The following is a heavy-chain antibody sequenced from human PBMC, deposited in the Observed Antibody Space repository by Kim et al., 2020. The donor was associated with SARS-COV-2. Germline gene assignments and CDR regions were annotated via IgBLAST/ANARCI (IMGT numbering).Heavy chain of an antibody. CDR2: ISGSGGST. J-gene: IGHJ3*02. Sequence: GGSLRLSCVASGFTFSDYAMPWVRQAPGKGLQYVSAISGSGGSTFHANAVEGRFTISRNNSKNTLYLQMGSLRPDAMAIYYCASSDSSGWYTAFYIWGQGTMLSLPS. D-gene: IGHD6-13*01. CDR1: GFTFSDYA. CDR3: ASSDSSGWYTAFYI. V-gene: IGHV3-64*01.